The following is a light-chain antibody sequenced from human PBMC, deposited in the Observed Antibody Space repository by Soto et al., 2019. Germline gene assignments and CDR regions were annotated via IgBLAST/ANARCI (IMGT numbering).Light chain of an antibody. V-gene: IGKV1-39*01. CDR1: QYIGRY. J-gene: IGKJ4*01. CDR3: QQTYRTPLT. Sequence: DIQMTQSPSSLSASVGDRVTITCRAGQYIGRYLNWYQQKPGKAPKLLIYAASRLHSGVPSRFSGSGSGTDFTLTISSLQPEDFATYSCQQTYRTPLTFGGGTKVEIK. CDR2: AAS.